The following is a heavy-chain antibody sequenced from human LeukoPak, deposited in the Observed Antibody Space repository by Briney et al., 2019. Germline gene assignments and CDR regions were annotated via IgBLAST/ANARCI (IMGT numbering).Heavy chain of an antibody. CDR3: ARDLGGFGGFFVSGMDV. D-gene: IGHD3-10*01. J-gene: IGHJ6*04. V-gene: IGHV3-30*04. Sequence: PGGSLRLSCAASGFTFSSYAMHWVRQAPGKGLEWVAVISYDGSNKYYADSVKGRFTISRDNSKNTLYLQMNSLRAEDTAVYYCARDLGGFGGFFVSGMDVWGKGTTVTVSS. CDR2: ISYDGSNK. CDR1: GFTFSSYA.